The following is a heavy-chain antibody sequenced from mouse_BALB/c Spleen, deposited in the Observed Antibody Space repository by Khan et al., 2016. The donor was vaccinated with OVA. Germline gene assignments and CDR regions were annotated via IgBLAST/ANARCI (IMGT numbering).Heavy chain of an antibody. CDR2: ISSCGDYT. D-gene: IGHD4-1*01. CDR3: ASHLTGSIAY. J-gene: IGHJ3*01. V-gene: IGHV5-6*01. Sequence: EVELVESGGDLVKPGGSLKLSCAASGFTFSSFSMSWVRQTPDKRLEWVATISSCGDYTYYPDNVKGRFTISRDNAKNTLYLQMSSLKSEDTAMYYCASHLTGSIAYWGQGTLVTVSA. CDR1: GFTFSSFS.